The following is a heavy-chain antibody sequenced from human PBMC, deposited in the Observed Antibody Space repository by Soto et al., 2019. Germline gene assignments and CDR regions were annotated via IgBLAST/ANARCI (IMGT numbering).Heavy chain of an antibody. D-gene: IGHD2-21*02. Sequence: LSLTCTVSGASISGFYWSWVRQASGKGLEWVGRIRSKANSYATAYAASVKGRFTISRDDSKNTAYLQMNSLKTEDTAVYYCTRSSPGSIVVVTSDDAFDIWGQGTMVTVSS. J-gene: IGHJ3*02. V-gene: IGHV3-73*01. CDR2: IRSKANSYAT. CDR3: TRSSPGSIVVVTSDDAFDI. CDR1: GASISGFY.